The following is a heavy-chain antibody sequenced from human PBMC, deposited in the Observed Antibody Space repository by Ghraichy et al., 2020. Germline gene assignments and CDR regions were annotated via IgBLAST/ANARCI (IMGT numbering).Heavy chain of an antibody. V-gene: IGHV3-23*01. CDR2: ISGSGGST. CDR3: AKGRKGSTVTPVDY. D-gene: IGHD4-17*01. Sequence: GGSLRLSCAASGFTFSSYAMSWVRQAPGKGLEWVSAISGSGGSTYYADSVKGRFTISRDNSKNTLYLQMNSLRAEDTAVYYCAKGRKGSTVTPVDYWGQGTLVTVSS. J-gene: IGHJ4*02. CDR1: GFTFSSYA.